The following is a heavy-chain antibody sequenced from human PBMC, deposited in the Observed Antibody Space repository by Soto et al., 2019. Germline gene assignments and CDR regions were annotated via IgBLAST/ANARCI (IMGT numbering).Heavy chain of an antibody. CDR3: ASLSPYGDYGDYYGMDV. V-gene: IGHV5-10-1*01. CDR2: IDPSDSYA. D-gene: IGHD4-17*01. J-gene: IGHJ6*02. Sequence: PWQSKKISCKGSGYSFTSYCISWGRQMPGKGLGWMGRIDPSDSYANYSPSFQGHVTISADKSISTAYLQWSSLKASDTAMYYCASLSPYGDYGDYYGMDVWGQGTTVTVYS. CDR1: GYSFTSYC.